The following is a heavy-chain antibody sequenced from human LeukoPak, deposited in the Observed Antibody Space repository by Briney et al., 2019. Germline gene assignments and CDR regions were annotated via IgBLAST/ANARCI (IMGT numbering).Heavy chain of an antibody. CDR1: GGSISSGSYY. D-gene: IGHD6-19*01. Sequence: PSQTLSLTCTVSGGSISSGSYYWSWIRQPAGKGLEWIGRFYTSGSTNYNPSLKSRVTISVDTSKNQFSLKLSSVTAADTAVYYCARRTSYSSGLLLRARGFDPWGQGTLVTVSS. J-gene: IGHJ5*02. CDR2: FYTSGST. CDR3: ARRTSYSSGLLLRARGFDP. V-gene: IGHV4-61*02.